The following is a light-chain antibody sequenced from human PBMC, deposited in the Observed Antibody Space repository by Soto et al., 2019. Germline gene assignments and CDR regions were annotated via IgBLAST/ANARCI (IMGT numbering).Light chain of an antibody. J-gene: IGKJ5*01. V-gene: IGKV1-9*01. CDR2: AAS. CDR1: QSVSSY. Sequence: TQSPATLSVSLGETVTLSCRASQSVSSYLDWYQQKPGKAPRLLIYAASTLQSGVPARFSGSGSGTDFTLTISSLEPEDFAAYSCHQPTASPVTFAQGTRLEIK. CDR3: HQPTASPVT.